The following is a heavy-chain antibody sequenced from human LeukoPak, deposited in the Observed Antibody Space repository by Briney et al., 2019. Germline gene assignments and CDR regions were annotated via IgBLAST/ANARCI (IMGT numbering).Heavy chain of an antibody. D-gene: IGHD1-26*01. CDR3: ARERWELPGAYYFDF. Sequence: PGGSLRLSCAASGFTFSSYSMNWVRQAPGKGLEWVAYISTSSSIIYYADSVKGRFTISRDNAKNSLSLQMSSLRGEDTAVYYCARERWELPGAYYFDFWGQGTLVTVSS. CDR1: GFTFSSYS. V-gene: IGHV3-48*04. J-gene: IGHJ4*02. CDR2: ISTSSSII.